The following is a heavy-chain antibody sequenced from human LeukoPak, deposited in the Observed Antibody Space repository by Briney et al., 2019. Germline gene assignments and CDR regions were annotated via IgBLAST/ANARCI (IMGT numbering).Heavy chain of an antibody. J-gene: IGHJ4*02. CDR3: AKSKGPVVVTATIDY. CDR1: GFTFSNYG. D-gene: IGHD2-21*02. Sequence: QPGGSLRLSCAASGFTFSNYGMSWVRQAPGKGLEWVSAISGSGVSTYYADSVKGRFTISRDNAKNSLYLQMNSLRAEDTALYYCAKSKGPVVVTATIDYWGQGTLVTVSS. CDR2: ISGSGVST. V-gene: IGHV3-23*01.